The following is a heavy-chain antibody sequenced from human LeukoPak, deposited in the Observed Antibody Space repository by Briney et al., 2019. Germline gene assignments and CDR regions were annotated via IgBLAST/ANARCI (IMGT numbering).Heavy chain of an antibody. CDR3: TTTSGSSSPAFYYYYYMDV. V-gene: IGHV3-15*01. CDR1: GFTFSNAW. CDR2: IKSKTDGGTT. Sequence: GGSLRLSCAASGFTFSNAWMSWVRQAPGKGLEWVGRIKSKTDGGTTDYAAPVEGRFTISRDDSKNTLYLQMNSLKTEDTAVYYCTTTSGSSSPAFYYYYYMDVWGKGTTVTVSS. J-gene: IGHJ6*03. D-gene: IGHD6-13*01.